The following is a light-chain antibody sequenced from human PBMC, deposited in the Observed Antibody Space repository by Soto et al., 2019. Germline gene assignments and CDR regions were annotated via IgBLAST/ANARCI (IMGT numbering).Light chain of an antibody. CDR3: QQCGSSPS. V-gene: IGKV3-20*01. CDR1: QSVSSSY. CDR2: DTS. Sequence: EIVLTQSPGTLSFSPGERATLSCRASQSVSSSYLAWYQQKPGQAPRLLIYDTSSRATGIPDRFSGSGSGTDFTLAISRLQPEGCAVYYCQQCGSSPSFGQGTKVGLK. J-gene: IGKJ1*01.